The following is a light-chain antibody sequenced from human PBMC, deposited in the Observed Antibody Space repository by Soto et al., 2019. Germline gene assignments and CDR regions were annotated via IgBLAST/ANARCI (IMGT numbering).Light chain of an antibody. CDR2: DAS. Sequence: DIQLTQSPSTLSASVGDRVTLTCRASQSIDRWLAWYQQKVGKAPELLIHDASSLESGVPSRFSGSGSGTEFTLTINRLQPDDFATYHCQQYNHSYSFGQGTKLEIK. J-gene: IGKJ2*03. V-gene: IGKV1-5*01. CDR3: QQYNHSYS. CDR1: QSIDRW.